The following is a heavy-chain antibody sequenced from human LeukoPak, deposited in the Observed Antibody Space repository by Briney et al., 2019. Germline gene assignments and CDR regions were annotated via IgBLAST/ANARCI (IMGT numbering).Heavy chain of an antibody. CDR2: INPHSGGT. CDR1: GYTFTDYY. J-gene: IGHJ4*02. V-gene: IGHV1-2*02. Sequence: ASVKVSCKASGYTFTDYYMHWVRQAPGQGLEWMGWINPHSGGTNYAQKFQGRVTMTRDTSISTVYMEVSRLRSDDTAVYYCARGDFNYYDSSGYYYLYYWGQGTLVTVSS. CDR3: ARGDFNYYDSSGYYYLYY. D-gene: IGHD3-22*01.